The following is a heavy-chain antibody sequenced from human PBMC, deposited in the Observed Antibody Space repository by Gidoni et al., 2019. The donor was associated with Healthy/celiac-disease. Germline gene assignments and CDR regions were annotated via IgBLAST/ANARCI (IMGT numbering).Heavy chain of an antibody. J-gene: IGHJ4*02. CDR3: ARDHGYLYYFDY. Sequence: QVQLVESGGGVVQPGRSLRLSCAAAGFTFSSYAMHWVRQAPGKGLEWVAVISYDGSNKYYADSVKGRFTISRDNSKNTLYLQMNSLRAEDTAVYYCARDHGYLYYFDYWGQGTLVTVSS. D-gene: IGHD5-12*01. CDR1: GFTFSSYA. CDR2: ISYDGSNK. V-gene: IGHV3-30*01.